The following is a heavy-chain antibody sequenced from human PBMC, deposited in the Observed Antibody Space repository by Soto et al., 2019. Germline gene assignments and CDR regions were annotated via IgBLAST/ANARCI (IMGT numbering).Heavy chain of an antibody. D-gene: IGHD3-22*01. V-gene: IGHV3-23*01. Sequence: GGSLRLSCAASGFTFSSYAMSWVRQAPGEGLEWVSSISGSGGSTYYADSVKGRFTISRDNSKNTLYLQMNNLRAEDTAVYYCARDSSGYNGKADYWGQGTLVTVSS. CDR3: ARDSSGYNGKADY. CDR1: GFTFSSYA. J-gene: IGHJ4*02. CDR2: ISGSGGST.